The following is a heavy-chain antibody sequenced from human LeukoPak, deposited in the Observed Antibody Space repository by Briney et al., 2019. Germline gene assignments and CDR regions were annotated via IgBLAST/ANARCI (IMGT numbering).Heavy chain of an antibody. CDR2: IYYSGST. CDR3: ARVLNGDYVGP. V-gene: IGHV4-61*01. CDR1: GGSVSSGSYY. Sequence: SSETLSLTCTVSGGSVSSGSYYWSWIRQPPGKGLEWIGYIYYSGSTNYNPSLKSRVTISVDTSKNQFSLKLSSVTAADTAVYYCARVLNGDYVGPWGQGTLVTVSS. D-gene: IGHD4-17*01. J-gene: IGHJ5*02.